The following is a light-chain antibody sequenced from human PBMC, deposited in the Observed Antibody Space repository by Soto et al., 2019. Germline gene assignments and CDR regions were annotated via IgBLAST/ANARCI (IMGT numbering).Light chain of an antibody. Sequence: EIVLTQSPDTLSLSPGEGASLSCRASQSVHTFLAWYQQKPGQAPRLLIYGASTRATGVPTRISGSGSGTEFTLTISSLQSEDFAAYYCQQYNSWPLTFGGGTKVDIK. J-gene: IGKJ4*01. CDR3: QQYNSWPLT. CDR2: GAS. V-gene: IGKV3D-15*01. CDR1: QSVHTF.